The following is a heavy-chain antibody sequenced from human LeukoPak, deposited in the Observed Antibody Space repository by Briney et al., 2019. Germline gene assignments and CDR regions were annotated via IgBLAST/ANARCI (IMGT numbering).Heavy chain of an antibody. V-gene: IGHV1-18*01. Sequence: GASVKVSCKASGYTFTSYGISWVRQAPGQGLEWMGWISAYNSNTNYAQKLQGRVTMTTDTSTSTAYMELRSLRSGDTAVYYCARDPPRYCSSTSCYGDDYWGQGTLVTVSS. J-gene: IGHJ4*02. CDR1: GYTFTSYG. CDR3: ARDPPRYCSSTSCYGDDY. CDR2: ISAYNSNT. D-gene: IGHD2-2*01.